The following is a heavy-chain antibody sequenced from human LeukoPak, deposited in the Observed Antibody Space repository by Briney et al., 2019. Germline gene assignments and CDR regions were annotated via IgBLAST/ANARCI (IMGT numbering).Heavy chain of an antibody. Sequence: GASVKVSRKASGYTFTGYYMHWVRQAPGQGLEWMGWINPNSGGTNYAQKFQGRVTMTRDTSISTAYMELSRLRSDDTAVYYCARDWGAAAGVVDYWGQGTLVTVSS. J-gene: IGHJ4*02. V-gene: IGHV1-2*02. D-gene: IGHD6-13*01. CDR3: ARDWGAAAGVVDY. CDR2: INPNSGGT. CDR1: GYTFTGYY.